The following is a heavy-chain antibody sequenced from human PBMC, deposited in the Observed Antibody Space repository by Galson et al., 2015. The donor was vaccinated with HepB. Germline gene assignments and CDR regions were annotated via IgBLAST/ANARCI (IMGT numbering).Heavy chain of an antibody. CDR1: GFSLSNSA. Sequence: SLRLSCAGSGFSLSNSAMHWVRQAPGKGLEWVAKISYDAKNVYYAESLRGRSAISRDYSKNALYLEINSLRVEDTAVYYCAVDATTIVTAFDYWGQGTLVTVSS. D-gene: IGHD2/OR15-2a*01. V-gene: IGHV3-30*03. CDR3: AVDATTIVTAFDY. J-gene: IGHJ4*02. CDR2: ISYDAKNV.